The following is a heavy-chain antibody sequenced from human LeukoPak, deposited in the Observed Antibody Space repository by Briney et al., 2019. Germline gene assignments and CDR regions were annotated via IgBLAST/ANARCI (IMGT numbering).Heavy chain of an antibody. Sequence: ASVKVSCKASGYTFTGYYMHWVRQAPGQGLEWMGWINPNSGGTNYAQKFQGRVTMTRDTSISTAYMELSRLRSDDTAVYYCARDQFSSSWYPTEFDPWGQGTLVTVSS. CDR2: INPNSGGT. J-gene: IGHJ5*02. CDR1: GYTFTGYY. V-gene: IGHV1-2*02. D-gene: IGHD6-13*01. CDR3: ARDQFSSSWYPTEFDP.